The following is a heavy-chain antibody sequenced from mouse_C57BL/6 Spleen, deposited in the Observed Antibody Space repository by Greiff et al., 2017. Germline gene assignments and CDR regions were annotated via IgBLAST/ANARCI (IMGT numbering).Heavy chain of an antibody. CDR1: GYTFTSYW. V-gene: IGHV1-64*01. J-gene: IGHJ4*01. CDR2: IHPNSGST. CDR3: ARRDGNSLYYYAMDY. D-gene: IGHD2-1*01. Sequence: VQLQQPGAELVKPGASVKLSCKASGYTFTSYWMHWVKQRPGQGLEWIGMIHPNSGSTNYNEKFKSKATLTVDKSSSTAYMQLSSLTSEDSAVYYCARRDGNSLYYYAMDYWGQGTSVTVSS.